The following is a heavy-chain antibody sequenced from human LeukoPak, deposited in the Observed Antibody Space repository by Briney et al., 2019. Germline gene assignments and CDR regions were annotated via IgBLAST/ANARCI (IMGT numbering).Heavy chain of an antibody. Sequence: GGSLRLSCAASGFTFSTNWMHWVRQAPGKGPVWVSRINGDGSTTTYADSVKGRFTISRDNAKNALYLQMNSLRAEDMAVYYCCAVVAALPRWGQGALVTVSS. CDR1: GFTFSTNW. D-gene: IGHD2-15*01. V-gene: IGHV3-74*01. CDR3: CAVVAALPR. CDR2: INGDGSTT. J-gene: IGHJ4*02.